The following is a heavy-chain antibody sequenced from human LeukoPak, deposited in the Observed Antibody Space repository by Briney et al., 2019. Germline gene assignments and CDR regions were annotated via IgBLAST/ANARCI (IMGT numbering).Heavy chain of an antibody. D-gene: IGHD6-19*01. V-gene: IGHV1-69*02. J-gene: IGHJ4*02. CDR1: GGIFSSYT. CDR2: IIPILGIA. CDR3: ARSVIAVAGPDY. Sequence: ASVKVSCKASGGIFSSYTISWVRQAPGQGLEWMGRIIPILGIANYAQKFQGRVTITADKSTSTAYMELSSLRSEDTAVYYCARSVIAVAGPDYWGQGTLVTVSS.